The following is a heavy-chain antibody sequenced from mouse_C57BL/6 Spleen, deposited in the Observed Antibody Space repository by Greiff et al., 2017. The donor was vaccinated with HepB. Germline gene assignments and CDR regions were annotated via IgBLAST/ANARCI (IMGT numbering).Heavy chain of an antibody. D-gene: IGHD3-3*01. CDR3: ARKPGRDWYFDV. Sequence: VKLMESGPGLVQPSQSLSITCTVSGFSLTSYGVHWVRQSPGKGLEWLGVIWSGGSTDYNAAFISRLSISKDNSKSQVFFKMNSLQADDTAIYYCARKPGRDWYFDVWGTGTTVTVSS. CDR2: IWSGGST. V-gene: IGHV2-2*01. J-gene: IGHJ1*03. CDR1: GFSLTSYG.